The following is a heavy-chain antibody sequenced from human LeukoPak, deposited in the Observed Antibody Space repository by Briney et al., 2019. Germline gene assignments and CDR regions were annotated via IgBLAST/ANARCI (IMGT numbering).Heavy chain of an antibody. CDR1: GGSVRITTYY. J-gene: IGHJ3*02. D-gene: IGHD2-15*01. Sequence: LETLSLTCTVSGGSVRITTYYWGWIRQPPGKGLEWIGSIYYSVSTYYNPSLKSRLTMSVDTSKNQFSLKLSSVTAADTAVYYCARPPVEVTLDGFDIWGQGTMVTVSS. V-gene: IGHV4-39*01. CDR2: IYYSVST. CDR3: ARPPVEVTLDGFDI.